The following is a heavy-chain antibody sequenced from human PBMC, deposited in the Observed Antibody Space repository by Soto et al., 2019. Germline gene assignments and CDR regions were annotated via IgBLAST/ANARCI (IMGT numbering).Heavy chain of an antibody. CDR2: IYYSGST. J-gene: IGHJ6*03. D-gene: IGHD3-3*01. Sequence: SLTCTVSGGSISSYYWSWIRQPPGKGLEWIGYIYYSGSTNYNPSLKSRVTISVDTSKNQFSLKLSSVTAADTAVYYCARQFWTFGGVIPDPGYYYMDVWGKGTTVTVSS. V-gene: IGHV4-59*08. CDR1: GGSISSYY. CDR3: ARQFWTFGGVIPDPGYYYMDV.